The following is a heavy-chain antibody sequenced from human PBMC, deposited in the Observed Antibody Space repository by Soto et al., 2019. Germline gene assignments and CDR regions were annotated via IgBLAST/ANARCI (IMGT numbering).Heavy chain of an antibody. CDR1: GGSISSYY. J-gene: IGHJ3*02. D-gene: IGHD3-3*01. Sequence: SETLSLTCTVSGGSISSYYWSWIRQPAGKGLEWIGRIYTSGSTNYNPSLKSRVTMSVDTSKNQFSLKLSSVTAADTAVYYCARCTSSDYDFWSGYYPKAFDIWGQGTMVT. CDR2: IYTSGST. V-gene: IGHV4-4*07. CDR3: ARCTSSDYDFWSGYYPKAFDI.